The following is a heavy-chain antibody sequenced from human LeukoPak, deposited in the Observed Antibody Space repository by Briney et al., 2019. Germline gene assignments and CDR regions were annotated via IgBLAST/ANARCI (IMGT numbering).Heavy chain of an antibody. V-gene: IGHV4-4*07. CDR1: GGSITNYY. CDR2: IYTSGST. CDR3: AGGCSSTSCWLRMDV. Sequence: KSSETLSLTCTVSGGSITNYYWSWIRQPAGKGLEWIGRIYTSGSTSYNPSLKSRVTMSVDTSKNQFSLKLSSVTAADTAVYYCAGGCSSTSCWLRMDVWGQGTTVTVSS. D-gene: IGHD2-2*01. J-gene: IGHJ6*02.